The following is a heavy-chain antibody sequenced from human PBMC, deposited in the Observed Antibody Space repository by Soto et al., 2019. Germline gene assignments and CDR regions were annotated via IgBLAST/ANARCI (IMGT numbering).Heavy chain of an antibody. Sequence: EGQLVESGGGLVQPGGSLRLSCAASGFTFSSYWMSWVRQAPGKGLEWVANIKQDGSEKYYVDSVKGRFTISRDNAKNSLYLQVNSLRAEDTAVYYCASFAYYDYIWGSYLDYWGQGTLVTVSS. D-gene: IGHD3-16*02. CDR3: ASFAYYDYIWGSYLDY. V-gene: IGHV3-7*01. J-gene: IGHJ4*02. CDR2: IKQDGSEK. CDR1: GFTFSSYW.